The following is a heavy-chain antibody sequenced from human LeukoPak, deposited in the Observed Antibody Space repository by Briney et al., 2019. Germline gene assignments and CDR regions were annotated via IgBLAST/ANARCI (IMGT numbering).Heavy chain of an antibody. CDR3: ARGGAGWLRSAFDS. J-gene: IGHJ4*02. D-gene: IGHD5-12*01. CDR1: GYTFTSYD. Sequence: ASVKVSCTASGYTFTSYDINWVRQATGQGLEWMAWMNTNSTKAGSAQKFQGRVTMTRNASLSTVYMELSSLRFEDTAVYYCARGGAGWLRSAFDSWGQGALVTVSS. CDR2: MNTNSTKA. V-gene: IGHV1-8*01.